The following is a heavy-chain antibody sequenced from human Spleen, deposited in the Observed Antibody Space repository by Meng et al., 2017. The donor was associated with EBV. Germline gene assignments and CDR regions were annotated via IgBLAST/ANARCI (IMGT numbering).Heavy chain of an antibody. CDR3: AHIGSSATAFDS. CDR1: GFSLSTSGVG. Sequence: QITLKTSGPTLVKPTQTLTLTCTFSGFSLSTSGVGVAWIRQPPGKALEWLALIYWDDDKYYSPSLDGRVTLTKDTSKSEVVLERTNVETVDTGTYFCAHIGSSATAFDSWGQGTLVTVSS. V-gene: IGHV2-5*02. J-gene: IGHJ4*02. CDR2: IYWDDDK. D-gene: IGHD1-26*01.